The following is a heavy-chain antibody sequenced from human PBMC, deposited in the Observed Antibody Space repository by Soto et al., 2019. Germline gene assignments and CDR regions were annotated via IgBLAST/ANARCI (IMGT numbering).Heavy chain of an antibody. J-gene: IGHJ4*02. CDR2: INHSGST. V-gene: IGHV4-34*01. CDR3: ARVGHSSSWFDY. Sequence: QVQLQQWGAGLLKPSETLSLTCAVYGGSFSGYYWSWIRQPPGKGLEWIGEINHSGSTNYNPSLKSRVTISVDTSKNQFSLKLSSVPAADTAVYYCARVGHSSSWFDYWGQGTLVTVSS. CDR1: GGSFSGYY. D-gene: IGHD6-13*01.